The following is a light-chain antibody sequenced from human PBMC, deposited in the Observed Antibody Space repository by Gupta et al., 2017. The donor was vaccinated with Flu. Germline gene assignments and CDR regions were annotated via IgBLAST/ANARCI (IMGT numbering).Light chain of an antibody. Sequence: PSYLSASVGDRVTSTCLARQDISKYLHWYQQKPGNAPKLLIYDASNCEKGVPSRFSGSGSVTDFTFPISSRHPEDLAPYYCPQYDTRPLPFGQGTKVEIK. CDR2: DAS. CDR1: QDISKY. J-gene: IGKJ1*01. CDR3: PQYDTRPLP. V-gene: IGKV1-33*01.